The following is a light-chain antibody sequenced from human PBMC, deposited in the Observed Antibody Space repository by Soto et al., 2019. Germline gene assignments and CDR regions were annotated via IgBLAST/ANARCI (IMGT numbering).Light chain of an antibody. CDR3: QQYNNWPPLT. CDR1: QSVSSN. V-gene: IGKV3-15*01. Sequence: EIVMTQSPATLSVSPGERATLSCRASQSVSSNLAWYQQKPDQAPRLLIHGASTRATGIPARFSGSGSGTEFSLTISSLQSEDFAVYYCQQYNNWPPLTFGGGTKVEIK. J-gene: IGKJ4*01. CDR2: GAS.